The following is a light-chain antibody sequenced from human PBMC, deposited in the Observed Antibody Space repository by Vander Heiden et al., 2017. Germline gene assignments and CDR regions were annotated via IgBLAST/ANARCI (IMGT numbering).Light chain of an antibody. CDR1: QSVSNSY. V-gene: IGKV3-20*01. Sequence: EIVLTQSPGTLSLFPGERVTLSCRASQSVSNSYLAWYQQRPGQAPRLLIYGASSRATGIPDRFSGSGSGTDFTLTISRLEPEDFAVYYCQQYGSSPRTFGQGTKVEIK. CDR2: GAS. J-gene: IGKJ1*01. CDR3: QQYGSSPRT.